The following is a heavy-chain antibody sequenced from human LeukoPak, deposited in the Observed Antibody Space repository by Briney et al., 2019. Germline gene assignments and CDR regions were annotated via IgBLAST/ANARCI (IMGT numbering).Heavy chain of an antibody. D-gene: IGHD1-26*01. V-gene: IGHV3-23*01. Sequence: GGSLRLSCVVSGFTLSNYALSCVRQAPGEGLEWVSAISGSGGSTYFADSVKGRFTISRDNSKNTVYLQMNSLRAEDTAVYYCAKGGSYYDDYFDYWGQGTLVTVSS. CDR1: GFTLSNYA. CDR3: AKGGSYYDDYFDY. J-gene: IGHJ4*02. CDR2: ISGSGGST.